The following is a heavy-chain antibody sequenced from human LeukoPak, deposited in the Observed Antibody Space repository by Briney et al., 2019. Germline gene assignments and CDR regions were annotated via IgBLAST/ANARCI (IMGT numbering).Heavy chain of an antibody. V-gene: IGHV4-34*01. J-gene: IGHJ4*02. Sequence: AGGSLRLSCEASRFTFSSYGMSWVRQAPGKGLEWIGEINHSGSTNYNPSLKSRVTISVDMSKNQFSLKLSPVTAADTAVYYCARGSIMVYAFNYWGQGTLVTVSS. CDR2: INHSGST. D-gene: IGHD2-8*01. CDR3: ARGSIMVYAFNY. CDR1: RFTFSSYG.